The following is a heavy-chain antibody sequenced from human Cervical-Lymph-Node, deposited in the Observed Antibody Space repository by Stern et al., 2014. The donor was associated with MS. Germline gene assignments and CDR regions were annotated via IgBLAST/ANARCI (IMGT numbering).Heavy chain of an antibody. CDR2: IHPNSGAT. Sequence: QLVQSGAEVKKPGASVKVSCMSSGYSFTDYFIHWVRQAPGQGLEWMGWIHPNSGATNFAQMFQGRVTMTRETSISTVYMDLTRLTSDDTAVYYCARDKGFTVSGVIVRTDALDIWGQGTVVTVSS. V-gene: IGHV1-2*02. D-gene: IGHD2-21*01. J-gene: IGHJ3*02. CDR1: GYSFTDYF. CDR3: ARDKGFTVSGVIVRTDALDI.